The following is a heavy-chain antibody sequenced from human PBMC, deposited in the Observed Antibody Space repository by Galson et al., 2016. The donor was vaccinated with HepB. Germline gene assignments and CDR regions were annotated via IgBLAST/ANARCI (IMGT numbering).Heavy chain of an antibody. CDR2: IADRGYAT. J-gene: IGHJ5*02. D-gene: IGHD1-26*01. Sequence: SLRLSCAGSGFPTTFDAHAMMWVRQAPGKGLEWVSTIADRGYATYYGDSVRGRFTISSDSSTNTVYLHLSNLRADDTAVYYCAKGAGPGKVDWFDPWGQGTLVTVSS. CDR1: GFPTTFDAHA. V-gene: IGHV3-23*01. CDR3: AKGAGPGKVDWFDP.